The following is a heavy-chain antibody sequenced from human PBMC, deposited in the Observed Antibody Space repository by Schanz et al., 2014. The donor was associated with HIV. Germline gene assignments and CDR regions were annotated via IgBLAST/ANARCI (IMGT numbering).Heavy chain of an antibody. CDR1: GFTFYTYA. J-gene: IGHJ6*02. D-gene: IGHD3-22*01. CDR2: MSYDGIRK. V-gene: IGHV3-30*18. Sequence: QVQLVESGGGLVQPGKSLRLSCAASGFTFYTYAMTWVRQAPGKGLEWVAVMSYDGIRKNYADSVKGRFTISRDNSKNTLNLQMKSLRAEDTAVYYCAKDRNYYDSRFLGKGNYYYYYGMDVWGQGTTVTVSS. CDR3: AKDRNYYDSRFLGKGNYYYYYGMDV.